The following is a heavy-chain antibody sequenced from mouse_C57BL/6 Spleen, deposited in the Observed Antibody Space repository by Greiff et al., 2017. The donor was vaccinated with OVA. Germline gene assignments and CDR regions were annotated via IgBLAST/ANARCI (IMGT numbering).Heavy chain of an antibody. Sequence: QVQLQQPGAELVRPGTSVKLSCKASGYTFTSSWMHWVKQRPGQGLEWIGVIDPSDSYTNYNQKFKGKATLTVDTSSSTAYMQLSSLTSEDSAVYDCARTGTDHWDFDVWGTGTTVTVSS. V-gene: IGHV1-59*01. CDR3: ARTGTDHWDFDV. CDR2: IDPSDSYT. J-gene: IGHJ1*03. D-gene: IGHD4-1*01. CDR1: GYTFTSSW.